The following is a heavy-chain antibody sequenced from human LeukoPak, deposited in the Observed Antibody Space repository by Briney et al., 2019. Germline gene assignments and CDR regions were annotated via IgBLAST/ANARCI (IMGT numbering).Heavy chain of an antibody. Sequence: SETLSLTCTVSGGSINNSSYYWGWIRQPPGKGLEWIGSIYYTGSTTYNPSLKSRVTISVDTSKNQFSLKLSSVTAADTAVYYCARVGCTGGSCYRSRGAFDIWGQGTMVTVSS. J-gene: IGHJ3*02. CDR1: GGSINNSSYY. CDR2: IYYTGST. V-gene: IGHV4-39*07. CDR3: ARVGCTGGSCYRSRGAFDI. D-gene: IGHD2-15*01.